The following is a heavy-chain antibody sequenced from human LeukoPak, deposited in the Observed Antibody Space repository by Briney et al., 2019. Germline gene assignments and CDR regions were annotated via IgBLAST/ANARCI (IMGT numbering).Heavy chain of an antibody. Sequence: GGSLRLSCAASGFTFSSYAMSWVRQAPGKGLGWVSAISGSGGSTYYAGSVKGRFTISRDNSKNTLYLQMNSLRAEDTAVYYCARASRYDYGEPFDYWGQGTLVTVSS. CDR1: GFTFSSYA. V-gene: IGHV3-23*01. D-gene: IGHD4-17*01. CDR2: ISGSGGST. CDR3: ARASRYDYGEPFDY. J-gene: IGHJ4*02.